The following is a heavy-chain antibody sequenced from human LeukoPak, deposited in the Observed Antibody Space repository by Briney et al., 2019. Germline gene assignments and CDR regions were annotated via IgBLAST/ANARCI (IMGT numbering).Heavy chain of an antibody. D-gene: IGHD3-3*01. CDR3: ARDGLRFLDRRWYYYYGMDV. CDR1: GGSISSYY. V-gene: IGHV4-59*12. Sequence: PSETLSLTCTVSGGSISSYYWSWIRQPPGKGLEWIGYIYYSGSTYYNPSLKSRVTISVDTSKNQFSLKLSSVTAADTAVYYCARDGLRFLDRRWYYYYGMDVWGQGTTVTVSS. CDR2: IYYSGST. J-gene: IGHJ6*02.